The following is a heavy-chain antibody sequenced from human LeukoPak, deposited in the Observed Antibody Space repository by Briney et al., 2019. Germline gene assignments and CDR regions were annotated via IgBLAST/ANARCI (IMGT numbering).Heavy chain of an antibody. CDR2: ISSSGSTI. CDR1: GFTFSSYE. CDR3: SRDSRSDPYGY. V-gene: IGHV3-48*03. D-gene: IGHD3-10*01. Sequence: GGSLRLSCAASGFTFSSYEMNWVRQAPGKGLEWVSYISSSGSTIYYADSVKGRFTISRDNAKNSLYLQMNSLRAEDKAVYYCSRDSRSDPYGYWGQGTRVTVSS. J-gene: IGHJ4*02.